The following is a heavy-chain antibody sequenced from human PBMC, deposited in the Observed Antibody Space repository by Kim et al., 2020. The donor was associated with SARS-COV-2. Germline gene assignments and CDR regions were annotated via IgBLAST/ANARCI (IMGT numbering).Heavy chain of an antibody. CDR1: GFIFSNYW. J-gene: IGHJ4*02. CDR3: ARTGVGSSPFDS. Sequence: GGSLRHSCAASGFIFSNYWMHWVRQAPGKGLVWVSRINSDGSSTNYADSVKGRFTISRDNAKNTLFLQMNSLRVEDTAVYYCARTGVGSSPFDSWGQGTLVTVSS. CDR2: INSDGSST. D-gene: IGHD1-26*01. V-gene: IGHV3-74*01.